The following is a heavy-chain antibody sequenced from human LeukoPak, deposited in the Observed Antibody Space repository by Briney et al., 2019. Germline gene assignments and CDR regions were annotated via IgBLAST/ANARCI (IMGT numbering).Heavy chain of an antibody. J-gene: IGHJ4*02. Sequence: GGSLRLSCAVSGFTFGNYGMHWVRQAPGKGLEWLTVIWYDGSDQYYADSAKGRFTISRDNSKNTLYLQLNSLRVEDTAVYYCARASCPGNDWRGCFDHWGQGTLVTVSS. D-gene: IGHD3-9*01. V-gene: IGHV3-33*08. CDR1: GFTFGNYG. CDR2: IWYDGSDQ. CDR3: ARASCPGNDWRGCFDH.